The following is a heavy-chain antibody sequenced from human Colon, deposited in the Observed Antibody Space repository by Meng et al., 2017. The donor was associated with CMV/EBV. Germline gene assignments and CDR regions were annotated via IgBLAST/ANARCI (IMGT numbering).Heavy chain of an antibody. Sequence: SVKVSCKASGLTFSTYSISWVRQAPGQGLEWVGRVMPNLGTANFSEKFQGRVTLTADTSTSTGYMVLSSLTSDDTAVYYCGRGINMGISYYYGMDVWGQGPRSPSP. V-gene: IGHV1-69*08. J-gene: IGHJ6*02. CDR1: GLTFSTYS. CDR2: VMPNLGTA. D-gene: IGHD3-10*01. CDR3: GRGINMGISYYYGMDV.